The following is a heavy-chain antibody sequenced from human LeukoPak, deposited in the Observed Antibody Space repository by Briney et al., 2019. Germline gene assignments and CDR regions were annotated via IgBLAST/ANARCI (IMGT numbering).Heavy chain of an antibody. J-gene: IGHJ6*02. CDR3: ARVMGATTHYYYGMDV. Sequence: GGSLRLSCAASAFIFSNYWMHWVRQAPGKGLVWVSRINSDGSSTSYADSVKGRFTISRDNAKNTLYLQMSSLRAEDTAVYYCARVMGATTHYYYGMDVWGQGTTVTVSS. CDR2: INSDGSST. V-gene: IGHV3-74*01. D-gene: IGHD1-26*01. CDR1: AFIFSNYW.